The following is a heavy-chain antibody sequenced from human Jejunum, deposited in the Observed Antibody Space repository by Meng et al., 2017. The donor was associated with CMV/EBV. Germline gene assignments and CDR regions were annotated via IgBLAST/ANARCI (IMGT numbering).Heavy chain of an antibody. CDR3: TKDGGNSDLDP. V-gene: IGHV3-30*04. D-gene: IGHD3-3*01. CDR1: GCTFSRNA. Sequence: CAASGCTFSRNAMHWFRQAPGKELEWVAAISKDGNNKYYTGSVKGRFTISRDNSENTLYLQINSLGAEDTAVYFCTKDGGNSDLDPWGQGTLVTVSS. CDR2: ISKDGNNK. J-gene: IGHJ5*02.